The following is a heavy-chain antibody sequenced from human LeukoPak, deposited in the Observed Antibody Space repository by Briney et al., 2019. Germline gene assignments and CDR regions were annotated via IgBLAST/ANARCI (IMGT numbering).Heavy chain of an antibody. CDR2: ISGSGGST. J-gene: IGHJ4*02. V-gene: IGHV3-23*01. Sequence: GGSLRLSCAASGFTFSSYAMSWVRQAPGKGLEWVSAISGSGGSTYYADSVKGRFTIFRDNSKNTLYLQMNSLRAEGTAVYYCAKVGCSSTSCPSDYWGQGTLVTVSS. CDR3: AKVGCSSTSCPSDY. CDR1: GFTFSSYA. D-gene: IGHD2-2*01.